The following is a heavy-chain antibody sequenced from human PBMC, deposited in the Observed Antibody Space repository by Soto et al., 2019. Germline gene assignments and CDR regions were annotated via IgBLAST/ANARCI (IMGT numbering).Heavy chain of an antibody. J-gene: IGHJ6*02. CDR2: IYHSGST. CDR1: GGSISSGGYS. V-gene: IGHV4-30-2*01. Sequence: PSETLSLTCAVSGGSISSGGYSWSWIRQPPGKGLEWIGYIYHSGSTYYNPSLKSRVTISVDRSKNQFSLKLSSVTAADTAVYYCASSNIAAAGFYYYGMDVWGPGTTVTVSS. CDR3: ASSNIAAAGFYYYGMDV. D-gene: IGHD6-13*01.